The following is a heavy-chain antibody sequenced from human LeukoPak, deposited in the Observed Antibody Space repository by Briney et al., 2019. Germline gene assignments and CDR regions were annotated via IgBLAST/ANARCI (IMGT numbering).Heavy chain of an antibody. J-gene: IGHJ4*02. CDR3: ARSRTILTGYQYYFDY. V-gene: IGHV1-18*01. D-gene: IGHD3-9*01. CDR1: GYTFTSYG. CDR2: ISAYNGNT. Sequence: ASVKVSCKASGYTFTSYGISWVRQAPGQGLEWMGWISAYNGNTNYAQKLQGRVTMTTDTSTSTAYMELRSLRSDDTAVYYCARSRTILTGYQYYFDYWGQGTLVTVSS.